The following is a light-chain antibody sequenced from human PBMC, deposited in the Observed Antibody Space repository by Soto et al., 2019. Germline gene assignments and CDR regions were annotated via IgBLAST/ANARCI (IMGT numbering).Light chain of an antibody. Sequence: VLTQSTGTLSLSPGERATLSCRASQTVRNSYLAWYQQKPGQAPRLPIYDASSRATGIPDRFSGGGSGTDFTLTISRLEPEDFAVYYCQQFSSYPLTFGGGTKVDI. CDR2: DAS. V-gene: IGKV3-20*01. J-gene: IGKJ4*01. CDR1: QTVRNSY. CDR3: QQFSSYPLT.